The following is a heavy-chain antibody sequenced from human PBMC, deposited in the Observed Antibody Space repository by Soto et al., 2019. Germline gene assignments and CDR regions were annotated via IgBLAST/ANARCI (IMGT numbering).Heavy chain of an antibody. CDR2: IYYSGST. D-gene: IGHD3-3*01. Sequence: SETLSLTCTVSGGSISSYYWSWIRQPPGKGLEWIGYIYYSGSTNYNPSLKSRVTISVDTSKNQFSLKLSSVTAADTAVYYCASSRGDFWSGYYLGVAQSWFDPWGQGTLVTVSS. J-gene: IGHJ5*02. V-gene: IGHV4-59*08. CDR3: ASSRGDFWSGYYLGVAQSWFDP. CDR1: GGSISSYY.